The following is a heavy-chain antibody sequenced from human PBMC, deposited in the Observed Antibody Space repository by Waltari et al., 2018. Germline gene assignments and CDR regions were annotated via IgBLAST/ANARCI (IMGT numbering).Heavy chain of an antibody. CDR3: AKPFYNWDDPLHS. CDR2: ICGSDAA. V-gene: IGHV3-23*01. CDR1: GFTSVTHA. D-gene: IGHD1-20*01. J-gene: IGHJ1*01. Sequence: EVQLLESGGGLVQPGGSLRLSCQDSGFTSVTHASNWVRQAPGKGLEWVSSICGSDAAYYAYSVKGRFTISRYYSDNTVYLQMDSLRADDTAVYFCAKPFYNWDDPLHSWGQGTPVTVSS.